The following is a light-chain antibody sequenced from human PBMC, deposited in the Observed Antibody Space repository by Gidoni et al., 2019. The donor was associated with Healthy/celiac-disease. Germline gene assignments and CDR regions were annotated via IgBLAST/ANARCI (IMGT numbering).Light chain of an antibody. CDR2: AAS. CDR1: QGISNY. Sequence: DIQMNQSPSSLSASVGDRVTITCRASQGISNYLAWYQKKPGKVPKLLIYAASTLQSGVPSRFRGSGSGTDFTLTISSLQPEYVATYYCQKYNSAPRTFGQGTKVEIK. V-gene: IGKV1-27*01. J-gene: IGKJ1*01. CDR3: QKYNSAPRT.